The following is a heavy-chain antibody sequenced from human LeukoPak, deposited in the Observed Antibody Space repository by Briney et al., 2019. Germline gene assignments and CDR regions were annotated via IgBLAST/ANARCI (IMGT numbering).Heavy chain of an antibody. Sequence: SETLSLTCNVSGGSISGYHWSWIRQPPGKGLEWLGHIYYSGSSNYNPSLKSRVTMSAGTSKNQFSLKLSSVTAADTAVYYCARVPRSYYYYYYMDVWGKGTTVTVSS. CDR1: GGSISGYH. V-gene: IGHV4-59*01. J-gene: IGHJ6*03. CDR2: IYYSGSS. CDR3: ARVPRSYYYYYYMDV.